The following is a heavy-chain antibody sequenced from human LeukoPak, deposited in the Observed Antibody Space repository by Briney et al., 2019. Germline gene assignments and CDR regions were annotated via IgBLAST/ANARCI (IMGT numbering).Heavy chain of an antibody. CDR3: ATVMGATDYFDY. V-gene: IGHV1-24*01. D-gene: IGHD1-26*01. CDR2: FDPEDGET. CDR1: GYTLTELS. Sequence: ASVKVSCKVSGYTLTELSMHWVRQAPGKGLEWMGGFDPEDGETIHAQKFQGRVTMTEDTSTDTAYMELSSLRSEDTAVYYCATVMGATDYFDYWGQGTLVTVSS. J-gene: IGHJ4*02.